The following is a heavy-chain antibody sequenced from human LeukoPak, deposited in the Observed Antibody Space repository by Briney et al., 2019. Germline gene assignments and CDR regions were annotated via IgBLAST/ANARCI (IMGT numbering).Heavy chain of an antibody. V-gene: IGHV1-69*04. Sequence: PLASVKVSCNASGGTFSSYAISWVRQAPGQGLEWMGRIIPILGIANYAQKFQGRVTITADKSTSTAYMELSSLRSEDTAVYYCAIAAAGSPLDYWGQGTLVTVSS. CDR1: GGTFSSYA. J-gene: IGHJ4*02. D-gene: IGHD6-13*01. CDR3: AIAAAGSPLDY. CDR2: IIPILGIA.